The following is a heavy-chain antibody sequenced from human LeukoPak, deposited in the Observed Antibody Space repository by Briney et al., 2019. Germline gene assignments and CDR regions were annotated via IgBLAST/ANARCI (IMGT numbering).Heavy chain of an antibody. D-gene: IGHD2-15*01. J-gene: IGHJ6*02. CDR2: ISGSGGST. Sequence: GGSLRLSCAASGFTFSSYAMSWVRQAPGKGLEWVSAISGSGGSTYYADSVKGRFTISRDNSKNTLYLQLNSLRAEDTAVYYCAKPASGGTYYYGMDVWGQGTTVTVSS. CDR3: AKPASGGTYYYGMDV. CDR1: GFTFSSYA. V-gene: IGHV3-23*01.